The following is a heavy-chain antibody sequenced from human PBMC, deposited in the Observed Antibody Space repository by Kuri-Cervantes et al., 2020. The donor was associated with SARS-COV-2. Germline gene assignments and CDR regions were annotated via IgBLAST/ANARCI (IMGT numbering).Heavy chain of an antibody. CDR3: ARVETSHYSSYYMDV. CDR1: GFTFSSYS. J-gene: IGHJ6*03. CDR2: ISSSSSYI. V-gene: IGHV3-21*01. Sequence: GESLKISCAASGFTFSSYSMNWVRQAPGKGLEWVSSISSSSSYIYYADSVKGRFTISRDNAKNTLSLQMNSLSAEDTAVYFCARVETSHYSSYYMDVWGKGTTVTVSS.